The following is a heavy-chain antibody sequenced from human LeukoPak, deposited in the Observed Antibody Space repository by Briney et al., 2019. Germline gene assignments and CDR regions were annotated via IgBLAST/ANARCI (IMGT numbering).Heavy chain of an antibody. J-gene: IGHJ4*02. CDR2: IWTDGAP. Sequence: PSETLSLTCTVSGGSISSGNYYWNWIRQPAGKGLERIGRIWTDGAPTYRPSLKSRVTISVDTSKNQFSLRLSSVTAADTAVYYCARGRDSRGYQFMGFDSWGQGTLVTVSS. V-gene: IGHV4-61*02. CDR3: ARGRDSRGYQFMGFDS. D-gene: IGHD3-22*01. CDR1: GGSISSGNYY.